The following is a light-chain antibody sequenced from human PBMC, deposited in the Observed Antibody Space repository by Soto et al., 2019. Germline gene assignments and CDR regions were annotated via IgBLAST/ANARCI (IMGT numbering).Light chain of an antibody. CDR1: QSVSRSY. Sequence: EIVLTQSPGTLSLSPGERATLSCRASQSVSRSYLAWYQQKPGQAPRPLIYAASTGATGIADRFRGSGSGTDFTLTISRLEPEDSAVYYCQQYGSSPWTFGQGTKVEIK. J-gene: IGKJ1*01. CDR3: QQYGSSPWT. CDR2: AAS. V-gene: IGKV3-20*01.